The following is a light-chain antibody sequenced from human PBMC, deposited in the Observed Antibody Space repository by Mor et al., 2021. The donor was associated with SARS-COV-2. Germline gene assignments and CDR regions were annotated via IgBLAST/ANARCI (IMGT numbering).Light chain of an antibody. V-gene: IGLV2-23*02. J-gene: IGLJ1*01. Sequence: APKLIISEVTKRPSGVSERFSGSKSGNTASLTISELQADDEADYYCYSYAGKNTFVFGTGTKVTVL. CDR2: EVT. CDR3: YSYAGKNTFV.